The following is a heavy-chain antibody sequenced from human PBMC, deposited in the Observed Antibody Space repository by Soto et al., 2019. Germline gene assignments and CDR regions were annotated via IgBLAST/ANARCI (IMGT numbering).Heavy chain of an antibody. V-gene: IGHV1-69*13. CDR3: ARVTLIVGALFPHDYYYYGIDV. J-gene: IGHJ6*02. CDR2: IIPIFGTA. CDR1: GGTFSSYA. D-gene: IGHD1-26*01. Sequence: SVKVSCKASGGTFSSYAISWVRQAPGQGLEWMGGIIPIFGTANYAQKFQGRVTITADESTSTAYMELSSLRSEDTAVYYCARVTLIVGALFPHDYYYYGIDVWGQRTTVTVSS.